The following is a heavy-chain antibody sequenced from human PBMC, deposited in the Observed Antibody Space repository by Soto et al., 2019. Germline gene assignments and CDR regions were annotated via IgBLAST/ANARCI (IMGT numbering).Heavy chain of an antibody. CDR1: GFTFSSYG. Sequence: GGSLRLSCAESGFTFSSYGMHWVRQAPGKGLEWVAVIWYDGSNKYYADSVKGRFTISRDNSKNTLYLQMNSLRAEDTAVYYCARSGLRYFDWSYHPDYFDYWGQGTLVTVSS. CDR2: IWYDGSNK. D-gene: IGHD3-9*01. CDR3: ARSGLRYFDWSYHPDYFDY. V-gene: IGHV3-33*01. J-gene: IGHJ4*02.